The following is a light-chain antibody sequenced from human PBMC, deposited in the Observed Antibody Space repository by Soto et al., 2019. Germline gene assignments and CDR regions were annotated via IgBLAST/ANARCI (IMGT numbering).Light chain of an antibody. CDR1: QSVSGN. Sequence: EIVMTQSPATLSVSPGERATLSCSASQSVSGNLAWYQQKPGQAPRLLIYGASTRATGIPARFSGSGSGTEFTLTISSLQYEDFAVYYCQQYNNWPPFTFGPGTKVDIK. J-gene: IGKJ3*01. CDR3: QQYNNWPPFT. V-gene: IGKV3-15*01. CDR2: GAS.